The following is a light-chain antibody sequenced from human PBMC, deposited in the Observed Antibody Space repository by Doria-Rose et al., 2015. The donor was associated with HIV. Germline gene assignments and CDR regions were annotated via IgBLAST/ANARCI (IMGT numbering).Light chain of an antibody. CDR3: HQYGTSWT. Sequence: EIVMTQSPGTLSLSPGERATLSCRASQRFSSTYLAWYQPKPGQAPSPLIYDGSTRATGIPDRFSASRSGTDFTLTINRLEPEDFALYYCHQYGTSWTFGQGTKVEI. CDR1: QRFSSTY. J-gene: IGKJ1*01. V-gene: IGKV3-20*01. CDR2: DGS.